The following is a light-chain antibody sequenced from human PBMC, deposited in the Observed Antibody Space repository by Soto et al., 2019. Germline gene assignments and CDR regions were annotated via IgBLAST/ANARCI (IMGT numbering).Light chain of an antibody. CDR3: QQFIDGWR. V-gene: IGKV1-5*03. Sequence: IPIPRSTYTLSAYVRDSFTLTCRASQSISSWLAWYQQKPGKAPKLLIYKASSLESGVPSRFSGSGSGTEFTLTISSLQPDDFATYYCQQFIDGWRSAQGAKVDI. CDR2: KAS. CDR1: QSISSW. J-gene: IGKJ1*01.